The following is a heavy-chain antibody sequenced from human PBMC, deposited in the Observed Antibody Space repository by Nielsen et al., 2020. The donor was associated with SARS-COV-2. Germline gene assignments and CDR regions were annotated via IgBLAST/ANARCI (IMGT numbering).Heavy chain of an antibody. Sequence: LSLTCAAFGFTFSSYSMNWVRQAPGKGLEWVSYISSSSSTIYYADSVKGRFTISRDNAKNSLYLQMNSLRDEDTAVYYCARVSSTSYAYYMDVWGKGTTVTVSS. D-gene: IGHD2-2*01. CDR1: GFTFSSYS. CDR3: ARVSSTSYAYYMDV. J-gene: IGHJ6*03. V-gene: IGHV3-48*02. CDR2: ISSSSSTI.